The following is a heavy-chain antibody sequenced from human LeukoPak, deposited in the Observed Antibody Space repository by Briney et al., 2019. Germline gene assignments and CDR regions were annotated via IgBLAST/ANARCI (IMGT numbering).Heavy chain of an antibody. D-gene: IGHD3-3*01. CDR1: GGSFSGYY. V-gene: IGHV4-34*09. Sequence: SGTLSLTCAVYGGSFSGYYWSWIRQPPGKGLEWIGYIYYSGSTYYNPSLKSRVTISVDTSKNQFSLKLSSVTAADTAVYYCARGITIFGVVITTYFDYWGQGTLVTVSS. J-gene: IGHJ4*02. CDR2: IYYSGST. CDR3: ARGITIFGVVITTYFDY.